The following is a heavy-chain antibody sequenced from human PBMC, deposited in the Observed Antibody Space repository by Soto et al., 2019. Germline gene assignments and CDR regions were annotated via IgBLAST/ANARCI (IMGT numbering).Heavy chain of an antibody. D-gene: IGHD1-1*01. J-gene: IGHJ3*02. Sequence: QSGGSLRLSCVASGFPFDDHAMHWVRQAPGRGLEWVSGLTWNSGNIAYADSVKGRFTISRDNAKNSLYLQMNSLRAEDTALYYCAKDPSSALEGFDIWGQGTMVTVSS. CDR2: LTWNSGNI. V-gene: IGHV3-9*01. CDR3: AKDPSSALEGFDI. CDR1: GFPFDDHA.